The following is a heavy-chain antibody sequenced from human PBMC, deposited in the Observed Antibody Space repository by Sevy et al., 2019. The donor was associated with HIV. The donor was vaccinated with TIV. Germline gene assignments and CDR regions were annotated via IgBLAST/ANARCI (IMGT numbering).Heavy chain of an antibody. CDR1: GFTFDDYT. CDR3: AKDGSSGYYYFGHDAFDI. V-gene: IGHV3-43*01. D-gene: IGHD3-22*01. CDR2: ISWDGGST. J-gene: IGHJ3*02. Sequence: GVSLRLSCAASGFTFDDYTMHWVRQAPGKGLEWVSLISWDGGSTYYADSVKGRFTISRDNSKNSLYLQMNSLRTEDTALYYCAKDGSSGYYYFGHDAFDIWGQGTMVTVSS.